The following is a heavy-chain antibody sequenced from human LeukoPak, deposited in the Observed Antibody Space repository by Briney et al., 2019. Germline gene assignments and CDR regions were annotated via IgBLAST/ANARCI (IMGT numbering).Heavy chain of an antibody. Sequence: GGSLRLSCAASGFTFSSYSMNWVRQAPGKGLEWVSSISSSSSYIYYADSVKGRFTISRDNAKNSLYLQMDSLRAEDTAVYYCARDGPDSSSSLSDYWGQGTLVTVSS. D-gene: IGHD6-6*01. V-gene: IGHV3-21*01. CDR3: ARDGPDSSSSLSDY. CDR1: GFTFSSYS. J-gene: IGHJ4*02. CDR2: ISSSSSYI.